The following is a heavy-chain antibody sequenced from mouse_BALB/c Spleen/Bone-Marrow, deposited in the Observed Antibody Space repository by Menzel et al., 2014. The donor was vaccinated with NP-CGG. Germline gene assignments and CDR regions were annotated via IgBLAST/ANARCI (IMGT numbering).Heavy chain of an antibody. V-gene: IGHV1S81*02. CDR1: GYTFTSYW. CDR3: ARPYYGPYFDY. D-gene: IGHD1-2*01. CDR2: INPSNGRT. J-gene: IGHJ2*01. Sequence: QVQLQQSGAELVKSGASVKLSCKASGYTFTSYWMHWVKQRPGQGLEWIGEINPSNGRTNYNEKFKSKASLTVDKSSSTAYMQLSSLTSEDSAVYYCARPYYGPYFDYWGQGTTLTVSS.